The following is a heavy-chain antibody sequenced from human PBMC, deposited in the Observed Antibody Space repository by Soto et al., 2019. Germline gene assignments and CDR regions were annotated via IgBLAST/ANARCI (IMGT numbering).Heavy chain of an antibody. CDR1: GGSISSGGYY. D-gene: IGHD5-12*01. V-gene: IGHV4-31*03. Sequence: QVQLQESGPGLVKPSQTLSLTCTVSGGSISSGGYYWSWIRQHPGKGLEWIGYIYYSGSTYYNPSFRSRVTISVDTSKNQFSLKLSSVTAADTAVYYCARVSGDGSHWGVRWFDPWGQGTLVTVSS. J-gene: IGHJ5*02. CDR2: IYYSGST. CDR3: ARVSGDGSHWGVRWFDP.